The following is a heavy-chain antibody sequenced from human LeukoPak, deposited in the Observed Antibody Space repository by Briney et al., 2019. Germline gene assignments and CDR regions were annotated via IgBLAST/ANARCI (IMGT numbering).Heavy chain of an antibody. Sequence: PGRSLRLSCAASGFTFISYAMHWVRQAPGKGLEWVAVISYDGSNKYYADSVKGRFTISRDNSKNTLYLQMNSLRPDDTAVYYCAREPQYWGQGTLITVSS. CDR3: AREPQY. J-gene: IGHJ4*02. V-gene: IGHV3-30-3*01. CDR1: GFTFISYA. CDR2: ISYDGSNK.